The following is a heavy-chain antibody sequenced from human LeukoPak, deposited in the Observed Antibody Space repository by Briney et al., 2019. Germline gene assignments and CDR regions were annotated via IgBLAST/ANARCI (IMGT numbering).Heavy chain of an antibody. CDR1: GFTFSDHY. Sequence: GGSLRLSCAASGFTFSDHYMDWVRQAPGKGMEWVGRITKKADSYTTVYAASVKGRFTISKDDSKNSLYLQMNILKTEDTAINYCARPFYDSGNHLPDYWGQGTLVTVSS. CDR3: ARPFYDSGNHLPDY. D-gene: IGHD3-10*01. V-gene: IGHV3-72*01. CDR2: ITKKADSYTT. J-gene: IGHJ4*02.